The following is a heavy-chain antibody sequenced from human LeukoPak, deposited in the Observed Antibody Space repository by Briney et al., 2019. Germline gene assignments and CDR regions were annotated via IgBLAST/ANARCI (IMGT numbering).Heavy chain of an antibody. CDR3: AREREGLYDILTGYSAY. D-gene: IGHD3-9*01. CDR1: GYTFTGHL. Sequence: ASVKVSCKASGYTFTGHLIHWVRQAPGQRLEWMGWINPNSGGTTYAPKFRDRVTMTRDTSTSTLYMEMSNLRSDDTAVYYCAREREGLYDILTGYSAYWGQGTLVTVSS. J-gene: IGHJ4*02. CDR2: INPNSGGT. V-gene: IGHV1-2*02.